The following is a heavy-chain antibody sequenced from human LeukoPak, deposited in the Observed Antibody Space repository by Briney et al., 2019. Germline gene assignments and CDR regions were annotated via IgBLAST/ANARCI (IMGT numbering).Heavy chain of an antibody. D-gene: IGHD2-21*02. V-gene: IGHV7-4-1*02. CDR2: INTNTGNP. Sequence: GASVKVSCKASGYTFTSYAMNWVRQVPGQGLEWMGWINTNTGNPTYAQGFTGRFVFSLDTSVSTAYLQISSLKAEDTAVYYCATPLRGYCGGDCYSRYYYYYYMDVWGKGTTVTVSS. CDR3: ATPLRGYCGGDCYSRYYYYYYMDV. CDR1: GYTFTSYA. J-gene: IGHJ6*03.